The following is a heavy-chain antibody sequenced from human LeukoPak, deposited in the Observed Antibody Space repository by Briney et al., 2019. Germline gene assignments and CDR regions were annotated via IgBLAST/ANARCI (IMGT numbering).Heavy chain of an antibody. CDR3: ARGLDYGDYLPVEGAFDI. V-gene: IGHV3-7*03. J-gene: IGHJ3*02. Sequence: GGSLRLSCAASGFTFSSYWMSWVRQAPGKGLEWVANIKQDGSEKYYVDSVKGRFTISRDNAKNSLYLQMNSLRAEDTAVYCCARGLDYGDYLPVEGAFDIWGQGTMVTVSS. D-gene: IGHD4-17*01. CDR2: IKQDGSEK. CDR1: GFTFSSYW.